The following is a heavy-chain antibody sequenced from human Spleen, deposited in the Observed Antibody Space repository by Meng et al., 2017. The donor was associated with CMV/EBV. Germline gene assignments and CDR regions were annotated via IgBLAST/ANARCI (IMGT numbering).Heavy chain of an antibody. CDR2: ISGSGGST. CDR1: GFTFSSSA. J-gene: IGHJ4*02. Sequence: VQWVQLGAEGKKPGSSVKVSFKASGFTFSSSAMSWVRQAPGKGLEWVSAISGSGGSTYYADSVKGRFTISRDNSKNTLYLQMNSLRAEDTALYYCAKYSYGLGDYFDYWGQGALVTVSS. CDR3: AKYSYGLGDYFDY. V-gene: IGHV3-23*04. D-gene: IGHD3-10*01.